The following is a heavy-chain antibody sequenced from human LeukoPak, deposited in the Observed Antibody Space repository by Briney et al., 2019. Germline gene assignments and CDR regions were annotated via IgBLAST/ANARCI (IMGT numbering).Heavy chain of an antibody. J-gene: IGHJ4*02. CDR1: GFTFSSYA. CDR2: ISGSGGST. Sequence: GGSLRLSCAASGFTFSSYAMSWVGQAPGKGLEWVAAISGSGGSTYYADSVKGRFTISTDNSKTTLYLQMNSLRAEDTAVYYCAKDRGSSSWSHDFDYWGQGTLVTVSS. V-gene: IGHV3-23*01. CDR3: AKDRGSSSWSHDFDY. D-gene: IGHD6-13*01.